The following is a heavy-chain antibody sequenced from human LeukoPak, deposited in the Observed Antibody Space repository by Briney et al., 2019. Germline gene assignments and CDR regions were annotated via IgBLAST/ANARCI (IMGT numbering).Heavy chain of an antibody. Sequence: GGSLRLSCAASGCSFTTSWMSWVRQAPGKGLEWVASIDHGGSAKYDADSVNGRSTISRDSAKHFLFQQMNSLTAEDTAVYCCAKGHTSLAPGGQGALVTVSS. CDR1: GCSFTTSW. CDR2: IDHGGSAK. V-gene: IGHV3-7*01. CDR3: AKGHTSLAP. D-gene: IGHD5-18*01. J-gene: IGHJ4*02.